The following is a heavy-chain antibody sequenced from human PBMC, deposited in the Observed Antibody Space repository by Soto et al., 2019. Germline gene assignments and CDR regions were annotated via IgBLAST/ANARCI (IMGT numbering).Heavy chain of an antibody. J-gene: IGHJ1*01. CDR3: AKADGEQWLIPHLDN. D-gene: IGHD6-19*01. CDR2: RSCCGGST. CDR1: GFNFKKFA. Sequence: EVQLLESGGGVVQPGGSLRLSCEASGFNFKKFAMGWVRQAPGEGLEWVSCRSCCGGSTFYADSVKGRFSLARDDSKNTLSLQLNSLRVEDTAHYYCAKADGEQWLIPHLDNWGQGTQVTVS. V-gene: IGHV3-23*01.